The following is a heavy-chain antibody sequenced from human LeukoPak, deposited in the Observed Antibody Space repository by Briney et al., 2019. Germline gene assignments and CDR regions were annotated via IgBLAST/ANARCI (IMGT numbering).Heavy chain of an antibody. D-gene: IGHD2-2*01. Sequence: SETLSLTCAVYGGSFSGYYWSWIRQPPGKGLEWIGEINHSGSTNYNPSLKSRVTMSVDTSKNQFSLKLSSVTAADTAVYYCARGPPVVVPAAMPTNEFDYWGQGTLVTVSS. CDR2: INHSGST. J-gene: IGHJ4*02. V-gene: IGHV4-34*01. CDR1: GGSFSGYY. CDR3: ARGPPVVVPAAMPTNEFDY.